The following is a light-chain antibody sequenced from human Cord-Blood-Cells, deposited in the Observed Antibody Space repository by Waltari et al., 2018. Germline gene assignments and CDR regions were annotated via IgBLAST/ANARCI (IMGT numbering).Light chain of an antibody. CDR2: DAS. CDR1: QSVGSC. Sequence: DIVLTQSPATLSLSPGERATLSCRASQSVGSCLAWYQQKPGQAPRRLIYDASNSATGIPARFSGSGSGTDVKLTISSLEPEDFAVYYCQQRSNWPPMYSFGQGTKLEIK. V-gene: IGKV3-11*01. CDR3: QQRSNWPPMYS. J-gene: IGKJ2*03.